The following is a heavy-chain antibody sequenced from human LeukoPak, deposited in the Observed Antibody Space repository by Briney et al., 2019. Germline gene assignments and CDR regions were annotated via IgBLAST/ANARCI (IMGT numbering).Heavy chain of an antibody. J-gene: IGHJ6*03. CDR3: SRALDYYDSSGYYSYYYYIDV. D-gene: IGHD3-22*01. CDR2: IYHSGST. V-gene: IGHV4-38-2*02. Sequence: PSETLSLTCTVSGYSISSGYYWGWIRQPPGKGLEWIGSIYHSGSTYYSPSLKSRVAISVDSSKNQFSLKLSSVTAADTAVYYCSRALDYYDSSGYYSYYYYIDVWGKGTTVTVSS. CDR1: GYSISSGYY.